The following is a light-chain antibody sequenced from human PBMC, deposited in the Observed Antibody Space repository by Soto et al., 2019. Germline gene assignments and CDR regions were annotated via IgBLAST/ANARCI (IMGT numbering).Light chain of an antibody. V-gene: IGLV2-8*01. J-gene: IGLJ2*01. CDR3: SSYAGSSVV. CDR2: EVS. CDR1: SSDVGGYNY. Sequence: QSALTQPPSASGSPGQSVTISCTGTSSDVGGYNYVSWYQQHPGKAPKLMIYEVSKRPSGVPDRFSGSKSGNTASLTVSGLQAEDEPDYYCSSYAGSSVVFGGGTKVTVL.